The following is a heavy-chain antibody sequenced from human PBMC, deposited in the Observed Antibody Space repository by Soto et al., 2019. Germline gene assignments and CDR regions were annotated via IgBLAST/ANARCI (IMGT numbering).Heavy chain of an antibody. J-gene: IGHJ5*02. CDR2: ISYDGNNR. Sequence: QVQLVESGGGVVQPGRSLRLSCAASGFTFSSYGMHWFRQAPGKGLEWVAVISYDGNNRYYADSVKGRFTISRDNSKNTRYLQMNSLRAEDPALYYCERGRYYDFWSASPCGQGTLVTVSS. CDR1: GFTFSSYG. CDR3: ERGRYYDFWSASP. V-gene: IGHV3-30*03. D-gene: IGHD3-3*01.